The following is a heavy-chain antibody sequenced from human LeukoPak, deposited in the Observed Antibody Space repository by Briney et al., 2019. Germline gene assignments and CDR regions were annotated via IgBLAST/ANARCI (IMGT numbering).Heavy chain of an antibody. CDR3: ATATIVGATWWAYYFDY. Sequence: ASVTVSFTVSGYTLTELSMHWVRQAPGKGLEWMGGFDPEDGETIYAQKFQGRVTMTEDTSTDTAYMELSSLRSEDTAVYYCATATIVGATWWAYYFDYWGQGTLVTVSS. V-gene: IGHV1-24*01. D-gene: IGHD1-26*01. CDR1: GYTLTELS. CDR2: FDPEDGET. J-gene: IGHJ4*02.